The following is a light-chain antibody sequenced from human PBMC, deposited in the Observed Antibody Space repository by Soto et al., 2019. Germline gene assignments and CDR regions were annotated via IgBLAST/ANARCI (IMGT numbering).Light chain of an antibody. V-gene: IGKV1-12*01. CDR3: QQGDSFPFT. Sequence: DIQMTQSPSSVSASVGDTVTITCRASQDISSWVAWYQQKPGKAPKLLISAASSLQSGAPTRFSGSGSGPDFTLIISGLQPEDFATYFCQQGDSFPFTFGGGTKVDIK. CDR1: QDISSW. CDR2: AAS. J-gene: IGKJ4*01.